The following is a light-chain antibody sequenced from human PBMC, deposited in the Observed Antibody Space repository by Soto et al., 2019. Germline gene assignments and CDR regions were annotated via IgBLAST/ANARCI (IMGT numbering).Light chain of an antibody. V-gene: IGKV4-1*01. CDR2: SAF. CDR1: QSVSYSSNNKHY. CDR3: QQCLSVPYT. Sequence: DIVMTQSPDSLAVSLGERATINCKSSQSVSYSSNNKHYLAWYQQKAGQPPKLLIYSAFIRESGVPDRFSGSGSGTDFTLTISTLQAEDVAVYYCQQCLSVPYTFGGGTKVEL. J-gene: IGKJ4*01.